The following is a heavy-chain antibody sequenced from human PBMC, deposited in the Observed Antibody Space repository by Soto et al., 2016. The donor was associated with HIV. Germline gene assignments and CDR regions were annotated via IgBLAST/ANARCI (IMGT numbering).Heavy chain of an antibody. Sequence: QVQLQESGPGLVKPSETLSLTCSISGGSISSYYWSWIRQPPGKGLEWIGYIYYSGSTNYNPSLKSRVTMSVDTSKNQFSLKVRSVTAADTALLFCARDTLYSIGDDYYYYGMDVWGPGAQVTVSS. V-gene: IGHV4-59*01. CDR1: GGSISSYY. CDR3: ARDTLYSIGDDYYYYGMDV. D-gene: IGHD3-22*01. CDR2: IYYSGST. J-gene: IGHJ6*02.